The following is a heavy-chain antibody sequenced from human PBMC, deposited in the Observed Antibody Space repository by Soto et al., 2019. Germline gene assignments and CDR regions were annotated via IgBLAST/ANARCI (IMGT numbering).Heavy chain of an antibody. Sequence: PSETLSLTCPVSGGSISSGGYYWSWIRQHPGKGLEWIGYIYYSGSTYYNPSLKSRVTISVDTSKNQFSLKLSSVTAADTAVYYCARSSGYYLYFDYWGQGTLVTVSS. CDR2: IYYSGST. CDR3: ARSSGYYLYFDY. V-gene: IGHV4-31*03. CDR1: GGSISSGGYY. J-gene: IGHJ4*02. D-gene: IGHD3-22*01.